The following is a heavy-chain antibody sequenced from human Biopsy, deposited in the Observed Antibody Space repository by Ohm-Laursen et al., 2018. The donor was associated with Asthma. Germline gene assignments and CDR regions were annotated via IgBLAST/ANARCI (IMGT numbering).Heavy chain of an antibody. CDR1: RFDFSDYT. J-gene: IGHJ1*01. CDR2: ISSLSRYK. Sequence: SLRLSCTASRFDFSDYTMNWVRQAPGKGLEWVSSISSLSRYKYYSDSLKGRFTISRDNAKNLLFLQMNSLRAEDTAVYYCARTFHFWSPYHAEHYQLWGQGTLVTVSS. D-gene: IGHD3-3*01. V-gene: IGHV3-21*06. CDR3: ARTFHFWSPYHAEHYQL.